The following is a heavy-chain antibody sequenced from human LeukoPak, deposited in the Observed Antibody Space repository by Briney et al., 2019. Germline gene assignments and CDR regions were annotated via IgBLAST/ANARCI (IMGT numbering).Heavy chain of an antibody. D-gene: IGHD3-22*01. J-gene: IGHJ4*02. CDR3: ARVRRPRGRTYYYDSSGYYYDY. V-gene: IGHV4-34*01. CDR1: GGSFSGYY. CDR2: INHRGST. Sequence: PSETLSLTCAVYGGSFSGYYWSWIRQPPGKGLEWIGEINHRGSTKYKPSLKRRVTLSEDTSTKKFSLRMSAVTAPDTGVYYCARVRRPRGRTYYYDSSGYYYDYWGQGTLVTVSS.